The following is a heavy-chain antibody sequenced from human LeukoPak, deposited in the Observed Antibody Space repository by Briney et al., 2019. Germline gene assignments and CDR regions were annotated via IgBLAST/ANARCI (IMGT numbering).Heavy chain of an antibody. J-gene: IGHJ4*02. D-gene: IGHD4-17*01. CDR1: GYTFTSYG. V-gene: IGHV1-18*01. CDR2: ISAYNGNT. CDR3: AGVETPPDPESYGDYDYFDY. Sequence: ASVKVSCKASGYTFTSYGISWVRQAPGQGLEWMGWISAYNGNTNYAQKLQGRVTMTTDTSTSTAYMELRSLRSDDTAVYYCAGVETPPDPESYGDYDYFDYWGQGTLVTVSS.